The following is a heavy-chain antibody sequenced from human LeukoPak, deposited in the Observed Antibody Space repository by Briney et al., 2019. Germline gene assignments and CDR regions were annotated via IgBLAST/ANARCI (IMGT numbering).Heavy chain of an antibody. Sequence: GGSLRLSCAASGLTFSSYWMSWVRQAPGKGLEWVANIKQDGSEKYYVDSVKGRFTISRDNAKNSLYLQMNSLRAEDTAVYYCARGQHSSGWYGDDYWGQGTLVTVSS. CDR1: GLTFSSYW. J-gene: IGHJ4*02. D-gene: IGHD6-19*01. CDR3: ARGQHSSGWYGDDY. CDR2: IKQDGSEK. V-gene: IGHV3-7*04.